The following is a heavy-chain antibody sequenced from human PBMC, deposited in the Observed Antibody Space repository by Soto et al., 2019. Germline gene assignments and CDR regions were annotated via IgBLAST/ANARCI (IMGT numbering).Heavy chain of an antibody. Sequence: SETLSLTCTVSGGSISSYYWSWIRQPPGKGLEWIGYIYYSGSTNYNPSLKSRVTISVDTSKNQFSLKLSSVTAADTAVYYCARRPLGVPAARREGYFDYWGQGTLVTVSS. CDR3: ARRPLGVPAARREGYFDY. D-gene: IGHD2-2*01. CDR2: IYYSGST. J-gene: IGHJ4*02. V-gene: IGHV4-59*08. CDR1: GGSISSYY.